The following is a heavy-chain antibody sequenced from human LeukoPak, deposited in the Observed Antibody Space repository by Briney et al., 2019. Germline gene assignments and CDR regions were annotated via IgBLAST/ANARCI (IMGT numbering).Heavy chain of an antibody. CDR1: GSTFSTYA. CDR3: AKSGDYYDSSGYCDY. V-gene: IGHV3-23*01. Sequence: GASLRLSCAASGSTFSTYAMSWVRQAPGKGLEWVSAISGSGGSTYYADSVKGRFTISRDNSKNTLYLQMNSLRAEDTAVYYCAKSGDYYDSSGYCDYWGQGTLVTVSS. CDR2: ISGSGGST. D-gene: IGHD3-22*01. J-gene: IGHJ4*02.